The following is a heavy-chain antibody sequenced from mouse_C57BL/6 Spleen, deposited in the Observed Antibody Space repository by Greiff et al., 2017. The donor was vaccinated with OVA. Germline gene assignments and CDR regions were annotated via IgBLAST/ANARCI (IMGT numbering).Heavy chain of an antibody. CDR1: GYSITSGYY. V-gene: IGHV3-6*01. Sequence: DVQLQESGPGLVKPSQSLSLTCSVTGYSITSGYYWNWIRQFPGNKLEWMGYISYDGSNNYNPSLKNRISITRDTSKNQFFLKLNSVTTEDTATXYCARGRIYYDYGYWYFDVWGTGTTVTVSS. D-gene: IGHD2-4*01. CDR3: ARGRIYYDYGYWYFDV. CDR2: ISYDGSN. J-gene: IGHJ1*03.